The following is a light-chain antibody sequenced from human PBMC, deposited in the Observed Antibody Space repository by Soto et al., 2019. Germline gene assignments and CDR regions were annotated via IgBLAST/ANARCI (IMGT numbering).Light chain of an antibody. Sequence: DIQMTQSPSTLSASVGDRVTITCLACQTISSWLAWYQQKPGTAPKVLIYDASGLESGAPSRFSGSGSGTEFTLTISSLQPDDFATYYCQQYDSYPWTFGQGTKVEIK. CDR3: QQYDSYPWT. V-gene: IGKV1-5*01. CDR2: DAS. J-gene: IGKJ1*01. CDR1: QTISSW.